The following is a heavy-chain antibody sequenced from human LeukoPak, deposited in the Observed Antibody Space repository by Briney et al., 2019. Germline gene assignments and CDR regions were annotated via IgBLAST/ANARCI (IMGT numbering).Heavy chain of an antibody. CDR3: ARSGGGWELLSYCGY. CDR1: GFTFSSYA. V-gene: IGHV3-64*01. Sequence: PGRSLRLSCAASGFTFSSYAMHWVRQAPGKGLEYVSAISSNGGSTYYANSVKGRFTISRDNSKNTLYLQMGSLRAEDMAVYYCARSGGGWELLSYCGYWGQGTLVTVSS. D-gene: IGHD1-26*01. CDR2: ISSNGGST. J-gene: IGHJ4*02.